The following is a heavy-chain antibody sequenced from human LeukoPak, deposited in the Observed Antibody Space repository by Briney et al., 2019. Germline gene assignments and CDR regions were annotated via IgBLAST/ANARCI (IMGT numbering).Heavy chain of an antibody. D-gene: IGHD6-19*01. Sequence: SQTLSLTCAVSGGSISSVGYSWRWIRQPPGTGLEWIAYIYHSGSTYYNPSLKSRVTISVDRSKNQFSLKLSSVTAADTAVYYCARGIAVAGTRWFDPWGQGTLVTVSS. CDR2: IYHSGST. V-gene: IGHV4-30-2*01. CDR1: GGSISSVGYS. CDR3: ARGIAVAGTRWFDP. J-gene: IGHJ5*02.